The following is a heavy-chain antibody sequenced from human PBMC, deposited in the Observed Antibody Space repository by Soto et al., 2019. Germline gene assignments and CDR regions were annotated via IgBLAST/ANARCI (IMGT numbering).Heavy chain of an antibody. CDR2: INSDGSSI. V-gene: IGHV3-74*01. Sequence: EVQLVESGGGLVQPGGSVRLSCADSKFTITSYWMHWVRQAPGKGLVWVSRINSDGSSISYADAVKGRFTISRDNAKNTLYLQMNSLRVEDTAVYYCAREVSHGYVLRGMDVWGQGTTVTVFS. CDR3: AREVSHGYVLRGMDV. D-gene: IGHD5-18*01. CDR1: KFTITSYW. J-gene: IGHJ6*02.